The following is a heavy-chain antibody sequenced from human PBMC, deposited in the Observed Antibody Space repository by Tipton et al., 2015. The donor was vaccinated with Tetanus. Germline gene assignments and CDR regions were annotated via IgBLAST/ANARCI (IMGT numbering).Heavy chain of an antibody. CDR1: GGSISSSYYY. V-gene: IGHV4-39*01. J-gene: IGHJ5*02. Sequence: TLSLTCTVSGGSISSSYYYWGWIRQPPGKGLEWIGSLDYSGNTYYNSSLMSRVTISVDTSKNQFSLRLNSVTAVDTAVYYCARDQGGGRVVRLNWLDPWGQGTLVTVSS. CDR3: ARDQGGGRVVRLNWLDP. D-gene: IGHD6-6*01. CDR2: LDYSGNT.